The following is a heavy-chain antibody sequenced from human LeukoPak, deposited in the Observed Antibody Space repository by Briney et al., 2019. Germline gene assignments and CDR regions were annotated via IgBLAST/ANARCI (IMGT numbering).Heavy chain of an antibody. J-gene: IGHJ5*02. D-gene: IGHD3-10*01. CDR1: GFTFSNAW. V-gene: IGHV3-15*01. CDR2: IKSKTDGGTT. CDR3: TTAMYYGSGSYYGINWFDP. Sequence: GGSLRLSCAASGFTFSNAWMSWVRQAPGKGLEWVGRIKSKTDGGTTDYAAPVKGRFTISRDDSKNTLYLQMNSLKTGDTAVYYCTTAMYYGSGSYYGINWFDPWGQGTLVTVSS.